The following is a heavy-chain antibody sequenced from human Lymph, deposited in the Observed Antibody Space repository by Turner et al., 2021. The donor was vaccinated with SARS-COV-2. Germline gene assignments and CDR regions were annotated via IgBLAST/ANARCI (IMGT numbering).Heavy chain of an antibody. Sequence: VQLVGSGGGVVRPGRSLRLSCAASGFTFSTYAIHWVRQAPGKGLEWVAVIAYDGFNKDYSDSVKVQFTISRDNSKNTLYLQMSSLRAEDTAVYYCARGSGSYLSSFDIWGQGTMVTVSS. CDR1: GFTFSTYA. CDR3: ARGSGSYLSSFDI. CDR2: IAYDGFNK. J-gene: IGHJ3*02. D-gene: IGHD1-26*01. V-gene: IGHV3-30*04.